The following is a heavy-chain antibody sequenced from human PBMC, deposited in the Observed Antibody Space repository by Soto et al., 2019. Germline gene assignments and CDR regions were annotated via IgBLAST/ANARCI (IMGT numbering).Heavy chain of an antibody. D-gene: IGHD3-16*02. CDR2: INHSGST. Sequence: SETLSLTCAVYGGSFSGYYWSWIRQPPGKGLEWIGEINHSGSTNYNPSLKSRVTISVDTSKNQFSLKLSSVTAADTAVYYCARSTLRDYDYIWGSYHRKGFDYWGQGTLVTVSS. J-gene: IGHJ4*02. CDR1: GGSFSGYY. V-gene: IGHV4-34*01. CDR3: ARSTLRDYDYIWGSYHRKGFDY.